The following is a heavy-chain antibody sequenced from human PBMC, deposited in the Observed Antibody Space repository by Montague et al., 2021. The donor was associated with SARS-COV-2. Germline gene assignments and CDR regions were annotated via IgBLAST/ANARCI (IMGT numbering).Heavy chain of an antibody. J-gene: IGHJ4*02. CDR3: ARDRKIGWLQLGEFDY. D-gene: IGHD5-24*01. V-gene: IGHV3-21*01. CDR2: ISSSSSYI. CDR1: GFTFSSYS. Sequence: SLRLSCAASGFTFSSYSMNWVRQAPGKGLEWVSSISSSSSYIYYXDSVKGRFTISRDNAKNSLYLQMNSLRAEDTAVYYCARDRKIGWLQLGEFDYWGQGTLVTVSS.